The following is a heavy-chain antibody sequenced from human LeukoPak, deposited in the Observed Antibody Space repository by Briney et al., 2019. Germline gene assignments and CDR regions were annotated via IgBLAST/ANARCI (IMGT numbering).Heavy chain of an antibody. V-gene: IGHV3-74*01. Sequence: QPGGSLRLSCAASGFTFSSYWMHWVRHAPGKGLVWVSRINSDGSSTIYADSVKGRFTISRDNAKNTLYLQMNSLRAEDTAVYYCAREGYYDSSDDAFDIWGQGTMVTVSS. D-gene: IGHD3-22*01. J-gene: IGHJ3*02. CDR2: INSDGSST. CDR1: GFTFSSYW. CDR3: AREGYYDSSDDAFDI.